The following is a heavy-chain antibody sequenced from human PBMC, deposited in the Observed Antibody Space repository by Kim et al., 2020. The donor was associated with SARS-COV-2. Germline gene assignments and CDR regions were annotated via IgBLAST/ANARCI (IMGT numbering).Heavy chain of an antibody. J-gene: IGHJ4*02. V-gene: IGHV4-31*03. Sequence: SETLSLTCTVSGVPINSGGFYWSWIRQHPGKGLEWIGYVYHSGSTQYNTSLRSRXXXSVDXSKRQFSLKLNSVTAAXXAVXYXVGXHRYQLPTDYDYXGQGXXVTVSS. D-gene: IGHD2-2*01. CDR2: VYHSGST. CDR3: VGXHRYQLPTDYDY. CDR1: GVPINSGGFY.